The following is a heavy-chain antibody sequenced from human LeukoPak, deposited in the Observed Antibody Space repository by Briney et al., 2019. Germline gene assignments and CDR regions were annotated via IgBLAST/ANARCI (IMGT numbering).Heavy chain of an antibody. Sequence: GGSLRLSCAASGFTFSSYAMHWVRQAPGKGLEWVAVISYDASNKYYADSVKGRFTISRDNSKNTLYLQMNSLRAEDTAVYYCARGSPSYWDYYFDYWGQGTLVTVSS. CDR2: ISYDASNK. V-gene: IGHV3-30-3*01. D-gene: IGHD1-26*01. CDR3: ARGSPSYWDYYFDY. CDR1: GFTFSSYA. J-gene: IGHJ4*02.